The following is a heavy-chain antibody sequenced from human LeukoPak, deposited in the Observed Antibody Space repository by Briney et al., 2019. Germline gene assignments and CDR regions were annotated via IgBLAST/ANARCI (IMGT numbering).Heavy chain of an antibody. V-gene: IGHV3-74*01. Sequence: GGSLRLSCAASGFIFSSYWMHWVRHAPGKGLAWVSRINTDGSSTSYADSVKGRFTISRDNAKNTLYLQMNSLRDEDTAVFYCARSRYDYIWGIDYWGQGTLVTISS. CDR2: INTDGSST. D-gene: IGHD3-16*01. CDR1: GFIFSSYW. J-gene: IGHJ4*02. CDR3: ARSRYDYIWGIDY.